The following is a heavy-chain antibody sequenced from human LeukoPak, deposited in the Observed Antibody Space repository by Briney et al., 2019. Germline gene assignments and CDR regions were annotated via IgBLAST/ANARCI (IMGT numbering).Heavy chain of an antibody. V-gene: IGHV1-2*02. D-gene: IGHD3-9*01. CDR1: GYTFTGYY. Sequence: ASVKVSCKASGYTFTGYYMHWVRQAPGQGLEWMGWINPNSGGTNYAQKFQGRVTMTRDTSISTAYMELSRLRSDDTAVYYCARVPGYYGGFDYWGQGTLVTVSS. CDR3: ARVPGYYGGFDY. CDR2: INPNSGGT. J-gene: IGHJ4*02.